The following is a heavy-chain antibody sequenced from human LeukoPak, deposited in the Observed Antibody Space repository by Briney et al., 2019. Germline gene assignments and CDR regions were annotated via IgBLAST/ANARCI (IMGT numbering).Heavy chain of an antibody. CDR3: ARLSSRYDYNY. V-gene: IGHV4-61*02. J-gene: IGHJ4*02. Sequence: SQTLSLTCTVSGGSISSGSYYWSWIRQPAGKGLEWIGRIYTSGSTNYNPSLKSRVTISVDTSKNQFSLKLSSVTAADTAVYYCARLSSRYDYNYWGQGTLVTVSS. CDR1: GGSISSGSYY. CDR2: IYTSGST. D-gene: IGHD3-16*01.